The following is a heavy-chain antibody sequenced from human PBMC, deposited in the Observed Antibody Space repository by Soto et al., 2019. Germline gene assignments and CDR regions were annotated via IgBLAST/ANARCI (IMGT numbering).Heavy chain of an antibody. Sequence: GGSLRLSCAASGFTFSSYEMNWVRQAPGKGLEWVSYISSSGSTIYYADSVKGRFTISRDNAKNSLYLQMNSLRAADPAVYYCARDHEWLPFDYWGQGTLVTVSS. V-gene: IGHV3-48*03. CDR3: ARDHEWLPFDY. D-gene: IGHD3-3*01. CDR2: ISSSGSTI. J-gene: IGHJ4*02. CDR1: GFTFSSYE.